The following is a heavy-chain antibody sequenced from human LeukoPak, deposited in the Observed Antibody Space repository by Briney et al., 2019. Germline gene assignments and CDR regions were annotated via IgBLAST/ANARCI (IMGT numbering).Heavy chain of an antibody. CDR1: GFTFSSYW. J-gene: IGHJ3*02. Sequence: GGSLRLSCAASGFTFSSYWMSWVRQAPGKGLEWVANIKQDGSEKYYVDSVKGRFTISRDNAMNSLYLQMNSLRAEDTAVYYCARDFNSAFEYSSSPDAFDIWGQGTMVTVSS. CDR3: ARDFNSAFEYSSSPDAFDI. CDR2: IKQDGSEK. V-gene: IGHV3-7*01. D-gene: IGHD6-6*01.